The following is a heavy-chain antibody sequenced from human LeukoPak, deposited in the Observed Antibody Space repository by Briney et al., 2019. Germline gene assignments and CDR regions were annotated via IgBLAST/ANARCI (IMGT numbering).Heavy chain of an antibody. Sequence: TGGSLRLSCAASGFTFSSYSMNWVRQAPGKGLEWVSYISSSSSTIYYADSVKGRFTISRDNAKNSLYLQMNSLRAEDTAVYYCARVTTVTEPAYWGQGTLVTVSS. CDR1: GFTFSSYS. CDR3: ARVTTVTEPAY. V-gene: IGHV3-48*01. D-gene: IGHD4-17*01. J-gene: IGHJ4*02. CDR2: ISSSSSTI.